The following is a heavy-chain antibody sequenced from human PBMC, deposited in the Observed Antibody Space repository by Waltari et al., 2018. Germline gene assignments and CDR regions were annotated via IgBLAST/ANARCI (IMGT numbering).Heavy chain of an antibody. V-gene: IGHV3-30*04. Sequence: QVELVESGGGVAQPGRSLRLSCAASGFTFSYYAMHWVRQAPGKGLEWVAVVSFDGSNQYYVDSVKGRFTISRDNSKNTLYLQMNSLITEDTAVYYCARDSWSGNYPDWDFWGQGTLVTVSS. CDR2: VSFDGSNQ. D-gene: IGHD3-10*01. CDR3: ARDSWSGNYPDWDF. J-gene: IGHJ4*02. CDR1: GFTFSYYA.